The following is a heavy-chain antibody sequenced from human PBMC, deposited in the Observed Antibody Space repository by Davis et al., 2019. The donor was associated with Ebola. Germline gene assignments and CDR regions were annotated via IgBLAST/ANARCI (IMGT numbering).Heavy chain of an antibody. Sequence: PSETLSLTCTVSGGSISSYYWGWIRQPPGKGLEWIGSIYYSGSTYYNPSLKSRVTISVDTSKNQFSLKLSSVTAADTAVYYCALPAAAGIDYWGQGTLVTVSS. CDR3: ALPAAAGIDY. D-gene: IGHD6-13*01. J-gene: IGHJ4*02. CDR2: IYYSGST. CDR1: GGSISSYY. V-gene: IGHV4-39*07.